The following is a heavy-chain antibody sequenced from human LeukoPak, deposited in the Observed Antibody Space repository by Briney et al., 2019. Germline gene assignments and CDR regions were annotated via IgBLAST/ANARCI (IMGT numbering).Heavy chain of an antibody. CDR2: IYSGGST. J-gene: IGHJ6*03. Sequence: PGGSLRLSCAASGFTVSSNYMSWVRQAPGKGLEWVSVIYSGGSTYYADSVKGRFTISRDNSKNTLYLQMNSLRAEDTAVFYCAKGSEYLWGSLENYYYYYMDVWGKGTTVTVSS. D-gene: IGHD3-16*01. CDR3: AKGSEYLWGSLENYYYYYMDV. CDR1: GFTVSSNY. V-gene: IGHV3-66*01.